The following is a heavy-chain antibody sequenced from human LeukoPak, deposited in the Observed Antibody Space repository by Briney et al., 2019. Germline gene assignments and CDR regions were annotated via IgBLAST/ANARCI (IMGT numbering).Heavy chain of an antibody. Sequence: GGARRLAWAAAGFTFISYWMSWVRQAPGKGLEWVANMKYDRSEKDYVDSVKGRFTISRDNAKNSLYLQMNSLRAEDTAVYFCARDIAAAGLFFDYWGQGTLVTVSS. CDR3: ARDIAAAGLFFDY. CDR1: GFTFISYW. CDR2: MKYDRSEK. J-gene: IGHJ4*02. D-gene: IGHD6-13*01. V-gene: IGHV3-7*01.